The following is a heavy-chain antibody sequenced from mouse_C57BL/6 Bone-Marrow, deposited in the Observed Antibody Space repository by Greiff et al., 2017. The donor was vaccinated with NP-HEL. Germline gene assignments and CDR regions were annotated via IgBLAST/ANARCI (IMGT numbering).Heavy chain of an antibody. Sequence: QVQLQQPGAELVKPGASVKLSCKASGYTFTSYWMHWVKQRPGQGLEWIGMIHPNSGSTNYNEKFKSKATLTVDKSSSTAYMQLSSLTSEDSAVYYCARIEWLLWYCDVWGTGTTVTVSS. CDR3: ARIEWLLWYCDV. V-gene: IGHV1-64*01. J-gene: IGHJ1*03. CDR2: IHPNSGST. CDR1: GYTFTSYW. D-gene: IGHD2-3*01.